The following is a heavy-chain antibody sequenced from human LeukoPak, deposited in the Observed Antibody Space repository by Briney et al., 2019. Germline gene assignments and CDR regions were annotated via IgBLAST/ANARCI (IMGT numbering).Heavy chain of an antibody. J-gene: IGHJ4*02. D-gene: IGHD5-18*01. V-gene: IGHV1-18*01. CDR1: GYTFNTYG. Sequence: ASVKVSCKASGYTFNTYGITWVRQAPGQGLEWMGWISGYNGKTKYAQKLQDRVTMTTDTSTTTAYMELRSLRSDDTAVYYCARGRGYSYGWIGEKLLDYWGQGILVTVSS. CDR3: ARGRGYSYGWIGEKLLDY. CDR2: ISGYNGKT.